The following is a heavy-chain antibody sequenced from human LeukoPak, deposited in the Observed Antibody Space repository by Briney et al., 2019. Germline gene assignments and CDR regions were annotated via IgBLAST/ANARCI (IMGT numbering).Heavy chain of an antibody. CDR3: AREADGSNAFDI. J-gene: IGHJ3*02. V-gene: IGHV1-69*06. Sequence: SSVNVSCKASGGSFSSYAISWVRQAPGQGLEWMGGIIPIFGTANYAQKFQGRVTITADKSTSTAYMELSSLRSEDTAVYYCAREADGSNAFDIWGQGTMVTVSS. CDR1: GGSFSSYA. CDR2: IIPIFGTA. D-gene: IGHD4-23*01.